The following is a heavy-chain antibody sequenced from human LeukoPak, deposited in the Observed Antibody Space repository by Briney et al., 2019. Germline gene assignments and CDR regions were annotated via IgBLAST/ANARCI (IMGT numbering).Heavy chain of an antibody. CDR2: FTGRGGST. D-gene: IGHD2-2*02. CDR3: AKGDQPLLYGGAFDY. J-gene: IGHJ4*02. CDR1: GFTFGNYG. Sequence: GGTLRLSCAASGFTFGNYGMTGVRQAPGKGLEWVSTFTGRGGSTFYADSVKGRFTISRDISKNTLYLQMRSLRAEDTAVYYCAKGDQPLLYGGAFDYWGQGTLVTVSS. V-gene: IGHV3-23*01.